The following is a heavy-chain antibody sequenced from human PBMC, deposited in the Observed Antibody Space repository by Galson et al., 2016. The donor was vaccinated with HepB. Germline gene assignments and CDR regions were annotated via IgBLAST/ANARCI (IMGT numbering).Heavy chain of an antibody. J-gene: IGHJ4*02. Sequence: SLRLSCAASGFSLSTCAMTWVRQAPGKGLEWVAAISGSGAATYYADSVQGRFSISRDNAKSTLDLQMNSLRVEDTAVYFCAKDLKDGTYYLDYWGQGTLVTVTA. CDR3: AKDLKDGTYYLDY. CDR1: GFSLSTCA. V-gene: IGHV3-23*01. CDR2: ISGSGAAT. D-gene: IGHD5-24*01.